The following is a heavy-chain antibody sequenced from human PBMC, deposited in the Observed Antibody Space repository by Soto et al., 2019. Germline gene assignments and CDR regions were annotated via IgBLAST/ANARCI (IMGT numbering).Heavy chain of an antibody. D-gene: IGHD3-3*02. CDR1: GYNFRHYY. V-gene: IGHV5-51*01. CDR2: IYPDDSDV. CDR3: VKQRKVRTAFCHMSLDA. J-gene: IGHJ4*03. Sequence: GESLKISCQASGYNFRHYYIAMVRQKPGRGLEWVVLIYPDDSDVRYSPSVQDQVTISVERSIDTAFLPWNRQTASDRHAHYRVKQRKVRTAFCHMSLDAWGQGTLVTVSS.